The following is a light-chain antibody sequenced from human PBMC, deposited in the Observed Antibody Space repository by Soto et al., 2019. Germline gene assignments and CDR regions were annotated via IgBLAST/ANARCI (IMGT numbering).Light chain of an antibody. Sequence: EIVLTQSPATLSLSPGERATLSCRASQTITTYLAWYQQKPGQPPRLLIYGASNRATGIPARFSGSGSGTDFTLTINSLRSEDVAVYYCQQFHRWPVTFGGGAKVEI. CDR1: QTITTY. V-gene: IGKV3-11*01. J-gene: IGKJ4*01. CDR2: GAS. CDR3: QQFHRWPVT.